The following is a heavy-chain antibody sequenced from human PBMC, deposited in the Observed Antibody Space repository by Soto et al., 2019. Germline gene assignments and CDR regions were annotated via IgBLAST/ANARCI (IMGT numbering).Heavy chain of an antibody. J-gene: IGHJ5*02. CDR3: AKEMGDYYDSSGSWFDP. CDR1: GFTFSSYV. D-gene: IGHD3-22*01. Sequence: PXESLRLCFAASGFTFSSYVMSWVRQAPGKGLEWVSGISGSGDNTYYADSVKGRFTISRDNSKNTLFLQMNRLRAEDTALYFCAKEMGDYYDSSGSWFDPWGQGTLVTVSS. V-gene: IGHV3-23*01. CDR2: ISGSGDNT.